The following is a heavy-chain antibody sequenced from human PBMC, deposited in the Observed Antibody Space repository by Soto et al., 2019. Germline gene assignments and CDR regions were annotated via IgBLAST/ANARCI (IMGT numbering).Heavy chain of an antibody. CDR2: VHFSGGT. CDR1: GDSVSGGSYQ. V-gene: IGHV4-61*01. CDR3: ARDNMATFDYHYYGMDV. J-gene: IGHJ6*02. Sequence: QVQLQESGPGLAKPSETLSLTCSVSGDSVSGGSYQWTWIRQAPGKGLEWIGYVHFSGGTNYNPSLESRVTISIDTSRDQFSLKLTSLTAADTAVYFCARDNMATFDYHYYGMDVWGQGTTVTVSS. D-gene: IGHD5-12*01.